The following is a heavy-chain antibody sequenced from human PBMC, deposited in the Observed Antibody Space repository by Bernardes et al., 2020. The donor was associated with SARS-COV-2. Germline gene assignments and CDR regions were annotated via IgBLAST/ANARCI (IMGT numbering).Heavy chain of an antibody. CDR3: ARVGLEQRVYYYYSMDV. D-gene: IGHD1-1*01. CDR2: FSSTVNST. Sequence: GGSLSPSCAASGRTRYGMNWVRHAPVKGPVWVSYFSSTVNSTHYAECVKGRFTISRDDAKNSQYLQMDSLRAEDTAAYYCARVGLEQRVYYYYSMDVWGQGTTGIVSS. V-gene: IGHV3-48*01. CDR1: GRTRYG. J-gene: IGHJ6*02.